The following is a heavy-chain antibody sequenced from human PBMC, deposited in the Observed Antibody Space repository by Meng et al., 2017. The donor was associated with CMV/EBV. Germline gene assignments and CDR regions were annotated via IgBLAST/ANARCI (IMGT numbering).Heavy chain of an antibody. D-gene: IGHD3-10*02. CDR1: GGTFSSYA. J-gene: IGHJ4*02. V-gene: IGHV1-69*05. CDR3: ARDLSGDSPGSYYFDY. Sequence: SVKVSCNASGGTFSSYAISWVRQAPGQGLEWMGGIIPIFGTANYEQKFQGRVTITTDESTSTAYMELSSLRSEDTAVYYCARDLSGDSPGSYYFDYWGQGTLVTVSS. CDR2: IIPIFGTA.